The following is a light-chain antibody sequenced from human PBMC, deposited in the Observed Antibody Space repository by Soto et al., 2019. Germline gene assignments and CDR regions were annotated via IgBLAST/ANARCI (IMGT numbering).Light chain of an antibody. CDR1: SSDVGGYDY. CDR3: SSCTSSITLV. Sequence: QSALTQPASVSGSPGQSITISCTGTSSDVGGYDYVSWYQQHPGKAPKLMIYDVSNRPSGVSNRFSGSKSGNTASLTISGLQAEDEADYYCSSCTSSITLVFGGGTKVTVL. V-gene: IGLV2-14*03. CDR2: DVS. J-gene: IGLJ2*01.